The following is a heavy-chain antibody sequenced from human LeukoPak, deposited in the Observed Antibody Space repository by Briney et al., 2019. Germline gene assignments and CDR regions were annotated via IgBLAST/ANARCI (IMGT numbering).Heavy chain of an antibody. V-gene: IGHV4-39*07. J-gene: IGHJ4*02. CDR1: GASVSSSIYF. CDR3: ARDIYSTLDY. Sequence: KPSETLSLTCAVSGASVSSSIYFWGWIRQPPGKGLEWIGEINHSGSTNYNPSLKSRVTISVDTSKNQFSLKLSSVTAADTAVYYCARDIYSTLDYWGQGTLVTVSS. D-gene: IGHD6-13*01. CDR2: INHSGST.